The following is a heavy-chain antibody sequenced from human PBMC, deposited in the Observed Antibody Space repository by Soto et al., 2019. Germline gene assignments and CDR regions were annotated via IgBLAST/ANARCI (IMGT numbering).Heavy chain of an antibody. CDR2: LSWNSGTI. CDR3: AKAESSGWYYSLDY. V-gene: IGHV3-9*01. CDR1: GFTFDDYA. D-gene: IGHD6-19*01. Sequence: EVQLVESGGGLVQPGKSLRLSCAASGFTFDDYAMHWVRQVPGKGLEWVSGLSWNSGTIDYADSVKGRLTISRDNAKNSLHLQMNSLKPEDTAFYYCAKAESSGWYYSLDYWGQGTLVTVPS. J-gene: IGHJ4*02.